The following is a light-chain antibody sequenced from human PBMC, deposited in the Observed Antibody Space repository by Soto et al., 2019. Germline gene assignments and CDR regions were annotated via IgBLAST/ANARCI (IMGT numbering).Light chain of an antibody. Sequence: EIVMTKSPATLSFSPEERATLSCRASQSVSSNLAWYQQKPGQAPRLLIYGASTRATGIPARYSGSGSGTEFTLTISSLQSEDFAVYYCQQYNNWPPSFGQGTKVEIK. CDR2: GAS. V-gene: IGKV3D-15*01. CDR3: QQYNNWPPS. J-gene: IGKJ1*01. CDR1: QSVSSN.